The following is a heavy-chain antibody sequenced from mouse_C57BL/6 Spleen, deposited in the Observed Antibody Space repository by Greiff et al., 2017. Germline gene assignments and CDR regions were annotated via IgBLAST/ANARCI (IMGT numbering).Heavy chain of an antibody. CDR3: TRETNYYGSSPYFDY. V-gene: IGHV1-15*01. CDR2: IDPETGGT. J-gene: IGHJ2*01. CDR1: GYTFTDYE. D-gene: IGHD1-1*01. Sequence: VKLQESGAELVRPGASVTLSCKASGYTFTDYEMHWVKQTPVHGLEWIGAIDPETGGTAYNQKFKGKAILTADKSSSTAYMELRSLTSEDSAVYYCTRETNYYGSSPYFDYWGQGTTLTVSS.